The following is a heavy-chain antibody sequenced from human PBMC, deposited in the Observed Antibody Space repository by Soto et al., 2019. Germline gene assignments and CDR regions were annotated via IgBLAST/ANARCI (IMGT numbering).Heavy chain of an antibody. CDR1: GGSISSYY. Sequence: PSETLSLTCTVSGGSISSYYWSWIRQPPGKGLEWIGYIYYSGSTNYNPSLKSRVTISVDTSKNQFSLKLSSVTAADTAVYYCARLSSGYDSYYYYYMDVWGKGTTVTVSS. CDR3: ARLSSGYDSYYYYYMDV. V-gene: IGHV4-59*08. CDR2: IYYSGST. J-gene: IGHJ6*03. D-gene: IGHD5-12*01.